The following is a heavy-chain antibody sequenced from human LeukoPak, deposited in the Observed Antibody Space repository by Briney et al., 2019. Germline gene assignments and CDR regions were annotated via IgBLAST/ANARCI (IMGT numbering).Heavy chain of an antibody. CDR3: ASPDYVKGLDDY. V-gene: IGHV3-30-3*01. J-gene: IGHJ4*02. D-gene: IGHD4-17*01. CDR2: ISYDGSNK. CDR1: GFTFGSYA. Sequence: PGGSLRLSCAASGFTFGSYAMHWVRQAPGKGLEWVAVISYDGSNKYYADSVKGRFTISRDNSKNTLYLQMNSLRAEDTAVYYCASPDYVKGLDDYWGQGTLVTVSS.